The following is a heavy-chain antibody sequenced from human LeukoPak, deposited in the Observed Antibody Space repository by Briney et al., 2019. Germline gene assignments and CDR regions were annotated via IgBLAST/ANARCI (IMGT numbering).Heavy chain of an antibody. Sequence: GGSLRLSCAASGFAASGHPFSAYWMHWVRRAPGKGLVWVSLITGDGSRTSYVDSVKGRFTISRDNSKNTLYLQMNSLRAEDTAVYYCARVHDRHDAFDIWGQGTMVTVSS. V-gene: IGHV3-74*01. CDR3: ARVHDRHDAFDI. D-gene: IGHD1-1*01. CDR1: GHPFSAYW. J-gene: IGHJ3*02. CDR2: ITGDGSRT.